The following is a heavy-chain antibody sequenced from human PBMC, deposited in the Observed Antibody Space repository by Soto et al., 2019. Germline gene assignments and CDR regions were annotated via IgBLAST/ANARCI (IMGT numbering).Heavy chain of an antibody. CDR1: GGTFSSYA. D-gene: IGHD3-9*01. CDR3: ARDRRYYDILTGPFGNTNGMDV. J-gene: IGHJ6*02. V-gene: IGHV1-69*13. Sequence: SVKVSCKASGGTFSSYAISWVRQAPGQGLEWMGGIIPIFGTANYAQKFQGRVTITADESTSTAYMELSSLRSEDTAVYYCARDRRYYDILTGPFGNTNGMDVWGQGTTVTVSS. CDR2: IIPIFGTA.